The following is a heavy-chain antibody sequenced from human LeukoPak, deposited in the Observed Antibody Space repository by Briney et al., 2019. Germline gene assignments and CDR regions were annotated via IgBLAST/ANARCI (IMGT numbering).Heavy chain of an antibody. CDR1: GGSISSSSYY. D-gene: IGHD3-10*01. J-gene: IGHJ5*02. CDR2: IYYSGSS. V-gene: IGHV4-39*01. Sequence: SETLSLTCTVSGGSISSSSYYWGWIRQPPGKGLEWIGSIYYSGSSYYNPSLKSRVTISVDTSKNQFSLKLSSVTAADTAVYYCARRALMVRGSPGDPNWFDPWGQGTLVTVSS. CDR3: ARRALMVRGSPGDPNWFDP.